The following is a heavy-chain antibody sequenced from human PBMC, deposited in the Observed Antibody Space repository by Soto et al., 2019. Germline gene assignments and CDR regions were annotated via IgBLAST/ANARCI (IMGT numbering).Heavy chain of an antibody. CDR3: ARVVKAGDYGDYGRYYFDY. Sequence: QVQLVQSGAEVKKPGASVKVSCKASGYTFTTYGITWVRQAPGQGLEWMGWISAYSGNKNYAQKLQSRLTVTTDTSTNTAYMDLRSLRSDDTAVYYCARVVKAGDYGDYGRYYFDYWGHGTLVTVSS. V-gene: IGHV1-18*04. CDR1: GYTFTTYG. J-gene: IGHJ4*01. D-gene: IGHD4-17*01. CDR2: ISAYSGNK.